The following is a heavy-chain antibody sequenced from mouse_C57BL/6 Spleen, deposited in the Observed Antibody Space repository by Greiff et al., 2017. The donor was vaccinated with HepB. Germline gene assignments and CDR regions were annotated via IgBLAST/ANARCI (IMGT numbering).Heavy chain of an antibody. V-gene: IGHV1-15*01. Sequence: VQLQQSGAELVRPGASVTLSCKASGYTFTDYEMHWVKQTPVHGLEWIGAIDPETGGTAYNQKFKGKAILTADKSSSTAYMELRSLTSEDSAVYYCTREYDGYPAWFAYWGQGTLVTVSA. CDR3: TREYDGYPAWFAY. CDR2: IDPETGGT. CDR1: GYTFTDYE. D-gene: IGHD2-3*01. J-gene: IGHJ3*01.